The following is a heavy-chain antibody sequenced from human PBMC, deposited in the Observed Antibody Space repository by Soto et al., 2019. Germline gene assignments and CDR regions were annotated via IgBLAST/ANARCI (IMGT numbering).Heavy chain of an antibody. V-gene: IGHV2-5*01. CDR3: AHKMDPVDWFGP. CDR1: GVSLRGGGGG. J-gene: IGHJ5*02. CDR2: IYWNDDK. D-gene: IGHD2-15*01. Sequence: SGAPPANPPPTLNLTLPFSGVSLRGGGGGVGWIRQPPGKALEWVALIYWNDDKRYRPSLKSRLSITKDTSKNQVVLTMPNMDPVDTATYYCAHKMDPVDWFGPGGRGTLVTVSS.